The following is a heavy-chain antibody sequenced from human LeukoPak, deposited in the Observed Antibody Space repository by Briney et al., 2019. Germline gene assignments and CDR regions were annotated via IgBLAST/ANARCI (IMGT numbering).Heavy chain of an antibody. J-gene: IGHJ4*02. CDR1: GFTFSSYA. CDR3: AKDVLLWFGEGNYFDY. D-gene: IGHD3-10*01. CDR2: ISGSGGST. V-gene: IGHV3-23*01. Sequence: GGSLRLSCAASGFTFSSYAMSWVRQAPGKGLEWVSAISGSGGSTYYADSVKGRFTIPRDNSKNTLYLQMNSLRAEDTAVYYCAKDVLLWFGEGNYFDYWGQGILVTVSS.